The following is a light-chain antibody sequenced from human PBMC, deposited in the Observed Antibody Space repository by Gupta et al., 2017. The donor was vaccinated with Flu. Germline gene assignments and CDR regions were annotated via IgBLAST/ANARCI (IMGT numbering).Light chain of an antibody. Sequence: DIVLTQSPATLSLSPGERATLSCRASQSVSSYLAWYQQKPGQAPRLLIYDASNRATGTPARFMSSGSGTDFTLPISSLETEDFAVDYCQRRSLGPPNRFGQGTKLEIK. V-gene: IGKV3-11*01. J-gene: IGKJ2*03. CDR3: QRRSLGPPNR. CDR1: QSVSSY. CDR2: DAS.